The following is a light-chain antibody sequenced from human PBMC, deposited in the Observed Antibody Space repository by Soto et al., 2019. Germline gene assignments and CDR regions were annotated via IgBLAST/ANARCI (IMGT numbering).Light chain of an antibody. CDR3: QQYGNSPWT. CDR1: QSVSSSY. V-gene: IGKV3-20*01. Sequence: EIVLTQSPGTLSLSPGERATLSCRASQSVSSSYLAWFQQKPGQAPRLLIHGASSRATGIPDRFSGSESGTDFILTISRLEPEDSAVYCCQQYGNSPWTFGQGTTVEIK. J-gene: IGKJ1*01. CDR2: GAS.